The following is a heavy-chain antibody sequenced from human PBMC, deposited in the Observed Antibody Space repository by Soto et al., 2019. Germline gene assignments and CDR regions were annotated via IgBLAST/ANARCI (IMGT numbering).Heavy chain of an antibody. CDR1: RFTFRTSG. CDR3: AKETAYYGGNQYFDS. CDR2: ISYDGSNR. D-gene: IGHD4-17*01. V-gene: IGHV3-30*18. Sequence: GGSLRLSCAASRFTFRTSGMHWVRQAPGKGLEWVAYISYDGSNRYYGDSVKGRFTISRDNSKNTLSLQMNSLRGEDTAVYYCAKETAYYGGNQYFDSWGQGTLVTVSS. J-gene: IGHJ4*02.